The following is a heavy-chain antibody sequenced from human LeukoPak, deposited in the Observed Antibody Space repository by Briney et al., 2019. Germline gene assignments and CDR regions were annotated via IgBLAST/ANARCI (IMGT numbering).Heavy chain of an antibody. Sequence: ASVKVSCKASGYTFTSYGISLVRQAPGQGLEWMGWISAYNGNTNYAQKLQGSVTMTTDTSKSTAYMELRSLRSDDTAEYYCASSGGGYDSSGYQFDYWGQGTLATVSS. J-gene: IGHJ4*02. V-gene: IGHV1-18*01. D-gene: IGHD3-22*01. CDR3: ASSGGGYDSSGYQFDY. CDR1: GYTFTSYG. CDR2: ISAYNGNT.